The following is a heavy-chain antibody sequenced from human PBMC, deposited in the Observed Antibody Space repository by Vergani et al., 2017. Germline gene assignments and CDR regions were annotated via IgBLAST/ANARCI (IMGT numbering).Heavy chain of an antibody. CDR1: GGNFSSYA. Sequence: QVQLVQSGAEVKKPGSSVKVSCKASGGNFSSYAISWVRQAPGQGLEWMGGIIPLFGTANYARKFQGRVTITADESTSTAYMELSSLRSEDTAVYYCASQPTYCSSTSCYVDYWGQGTLVTVSS. J-gene: IGHJ4*02. V-gene: IGHV1-69*01. CDR3: ASQPTYCSSTSCYVDY. D-gene: IGHD2-2*01. CDR2: IIPLFGTA.